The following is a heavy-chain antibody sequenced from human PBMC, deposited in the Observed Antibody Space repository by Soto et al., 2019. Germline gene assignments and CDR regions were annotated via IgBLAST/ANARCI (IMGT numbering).Heavy chain of an antibody. CDR1: GFTFSEYS. V-gene: IGHV3-64D*06. Sequence: GGSLRLSCSASGFTFSEYSMHWVRQAPGKGLQYVSTISSDGDITYYADSVKGRFTISRDNSRNTLYLQMNSLRPEDTAVYYCVKVSTFYDILTGYYSTNFFDPWGQGTLVTVS. J-gene: IGHJ5*02. CDR2: ISSDGDIT. CDR3: VKVSTFYDILTGYYSTNFFDP. D-gene: IGHD3-9*01.